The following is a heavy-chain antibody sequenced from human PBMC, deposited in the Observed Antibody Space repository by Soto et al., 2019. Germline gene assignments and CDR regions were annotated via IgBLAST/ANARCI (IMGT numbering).Heavy chain of an antibody. CDR3: AKDIHPGYCSSTSCQGYIDY. CDR1: GFTFDDYT. Sequence: GGSLRLSCAASGFTFDDYTMHWVRQAPGKGLEWVSLISWDGGSTYYADSVKGRFTISRDNSKNSLYLQMNSLRTEDTALYYCAKDIHPGYCSSTSCQGYIDYWGQGTLVTVSS. CDR2: ISWDGGST. V-gene: IGHV3-43*01. J-gene: IGHJ4*02. D-gene: IGHD2-2*01.